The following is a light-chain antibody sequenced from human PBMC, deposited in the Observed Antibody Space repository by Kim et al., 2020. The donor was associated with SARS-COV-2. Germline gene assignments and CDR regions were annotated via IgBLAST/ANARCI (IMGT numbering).Light chain of an antibody. CDR2: NDS. Sequence: SYELAQPPSLSVAPGTTARITCGGDNIGSKTVHWYQQKSGQAPVLVIFNDSDRLSGIPERFSGSNSGSTATLTISRVEAGDEADYYCQVWDSRGDLRVFGGGTQLTVL. CDR3: QVWDSRGDLRV. CDR1: NIGSKT. V-gene: IGLV3-21*04. J-gene: IGLJ3*02.